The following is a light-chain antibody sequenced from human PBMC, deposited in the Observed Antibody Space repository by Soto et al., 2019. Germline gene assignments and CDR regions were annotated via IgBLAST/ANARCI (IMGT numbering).Light chain of an antibody. V-gene: IGKV1-39*01. CDR3: QQSYSTPPT. Sequence: DIQMTQSPSSLSASVGDRVTITCRASQSISSYLNWYQQMPGKAPKLLLYAASSLQSGVPSRFSGAGSGTNFTLTISSLQPEDFAAYYCQQSYSTPPTFGQGTKLEVK. CDR1: QSISSY. CDR2: AAS. J-gene: IGKJ2*01.